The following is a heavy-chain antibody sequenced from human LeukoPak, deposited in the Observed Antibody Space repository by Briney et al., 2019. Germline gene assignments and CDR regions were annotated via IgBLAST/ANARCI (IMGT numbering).Heavy chain of an antibody. V-gene: IGHV3-11*01. CDR3: ARDRQFRLHDP. D-gene: IGHD3-16*01. CDR1: GFTFSDYY. J-gene: IGHJ5*02. Sequence: GGSLRLSCTASGFTFSDYYMSWIRQAPGKGLEWLSYISTSGDSVSYADSVKGRFTISGDNAKKSVYLQIDSLRAEDTAMYYCARDRQFRLHDPWGQGILVTVSS. CDR2: ISTSGDSV.